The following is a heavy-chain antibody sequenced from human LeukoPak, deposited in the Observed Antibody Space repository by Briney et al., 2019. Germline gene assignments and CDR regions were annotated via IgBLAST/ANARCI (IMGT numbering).Heavy chain of an antibody. D-gene: IGHD6-19*01. Sequence: GKSLRLSCAASGFIFSTYGMHWVRQAPGKGLEWVAVMWYGGRNQNYADSVKGRFTISRDNSKNTLYLQMNSPRAEDTAVYYCASPGKVYSSGWYIFVYWGQGTLVTVSS. J-gene: IGHJ4*02. CDR2: MWYGGRNQ. CDR1: GFIFSTYG. V-gene: IGHV3-33*01. CDR3: ASPGKVYSSGWYIFVY.